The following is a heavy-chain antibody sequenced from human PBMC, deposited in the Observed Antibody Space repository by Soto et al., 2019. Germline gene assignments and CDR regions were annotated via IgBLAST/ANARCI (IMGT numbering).Heavy chain of an antibody. V-gene: IGHV1-3*01. J-gene: IGHJ4*02. CDR2: INAGNGNT. CDR1: GYTFTSYA. D-gene: IGHD2-21*01. CDR3: AREGLVSDTAAPSPFFSDY. Sequence: ASVKVSCKASGYTFTSYAMHWVRQAPGQRLEWMGWINAGNGNTKYSQKFQGRVTITRDTSASTAYMELSSLRSEDTAVYYCAREGLVSDTAAPSPFFSDYWGQGTLVTVSS.